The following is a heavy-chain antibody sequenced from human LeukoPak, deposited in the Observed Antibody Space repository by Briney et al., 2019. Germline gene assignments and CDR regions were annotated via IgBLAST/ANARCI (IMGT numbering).Heavy chain of an antibody. D-gene: IGHD2-2*02. CDR3: ARYRCSSTSCYNHAFAI. CDR1: GGSISNYY. V-gene: IGHV4-59*01. Sequence: SETLSLTCTVSGGSISNYYWSWIRQPPGKGLEWIGYIYYSGSTNYNPSLKSRVTISVDTSKNQFSLKLSSVTAADTAVYYCARYRCSSTSCYNHAFAIWGQGTMVTVSS. J-gene: IGHJ3*02. CDR2: IYYSGST.